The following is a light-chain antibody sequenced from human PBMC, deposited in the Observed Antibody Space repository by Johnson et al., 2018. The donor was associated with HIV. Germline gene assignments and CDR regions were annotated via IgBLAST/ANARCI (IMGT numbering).Light chain of an antibody. CDR2: ENN. CDR3: GTWDSSLSYV. V-gene: IGLV1-51*02. Sequence: QSVLTQPPSVSAAPGQKVTISCSGSNSNIGNNYVSWYQQLPGTAPKLLIYENNKRPSGIPDRFSGSKSGTSATLGIAGLQTGDEADYYCGTWDSSLSYVFGTVTKVTVL. CDR1: NSNIGNNY. J-gene: IGLJ1*01.